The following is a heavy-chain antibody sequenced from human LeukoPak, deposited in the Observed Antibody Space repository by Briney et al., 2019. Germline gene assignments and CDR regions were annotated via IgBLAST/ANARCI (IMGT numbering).Heavy chain of an antibody. CDR2: ISASGHYI. J-gene: IGHJ1*01. CDR3: AKLLAAAGGKYFQH. V-gene: IGHV3-23*01. CDR1: GFTFGSFA. D-gene: IGHD6-13*01. Sequence: GGSLRLSCEASGFTFGSFAMSWVRQAPGKGLEWLSGISASGHYIYNADSVKGRFTISRDNSKNTLYLQMNSLRAEDTAVYYCAKLLAAAGGKYFQHWGQGTLVTVSS.